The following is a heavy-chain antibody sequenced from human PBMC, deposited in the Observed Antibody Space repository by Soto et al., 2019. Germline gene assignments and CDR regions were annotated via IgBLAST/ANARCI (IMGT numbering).Heavy chain of an antibody. CDR1: GVSISSGGHS. Sequence: QFQLQESGSGLVEPSQTLSLTCVVSGVSISSGGHSWSWIRQPPGKGLEWIGYIYHSGSPYYNPPLQSRATLSVDTSRNQISLRLESVTAADTAVYYCASGGRDRSGAFDVWGRGTMVTVSS. V-gene: IGHV4-30-2*01. CDR3: ASGGRDRSGAFDV. J-gene: IGHJ3*01. CDR2: IYHSGSP. D-gene: IGHD2-21*01.